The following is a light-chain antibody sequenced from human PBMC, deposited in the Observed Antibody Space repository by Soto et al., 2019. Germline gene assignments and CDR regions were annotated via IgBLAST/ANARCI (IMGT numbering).Light chain of an antibody. Sequence: EIVLTQSPGTLSLSPGERATLYCRASQSVTSTYLGWYQQKPGQAPSLLIYGASSRATGIPDRLSGSGSGTDFTLTISRLEPEDLAVYYCQHYVSPPITFGQGTRREIK. CDR2: GAS. CDR3: QHYVSPPIT. J-gene: IGKJ5*01. CDR1: QSVTSTY. V-gene: IGKV3-20*01.